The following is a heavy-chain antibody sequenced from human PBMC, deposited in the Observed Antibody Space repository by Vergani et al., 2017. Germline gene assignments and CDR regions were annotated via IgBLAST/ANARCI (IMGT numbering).Heavy chain of an antibody. CDR2: IRSKAYGQAT. CDR3: VRDQVTMLRGSDALDI. D-gene: IGHD3-10*01. J-gene: IGHJ3*02. CDR1: GFTFGYYA. V-gene: IGHV3-49*03. Sequence: EVQLVESGGDLVQPGRSLRLSCTASGFTFGYYAMDWFRQAPGQGLEWVGGIRSKAYGQATIYAASVKGRFTISGDDSKSIAYLQMNNLQTENTAMYYCVRDQVTMLRGSDALDIWGQGTMVTVSS.